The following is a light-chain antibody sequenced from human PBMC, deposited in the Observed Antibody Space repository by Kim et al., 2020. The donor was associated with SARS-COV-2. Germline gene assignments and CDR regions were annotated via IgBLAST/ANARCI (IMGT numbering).Light chain of an antibody. CDR1: RRISTS. CDR3: QQTYSVPNT. Sequence: SASVGDRVTITCRASRRISTSLHWYQHIPGKAPKFLIYAVSSLQSGVPSRFSGSGSGTDFTLTINSLQPEDFATYYCQQTYSVPNTFGQGTKLEI. J-gene: IGKJ2*01. V-gene: IGKV1-39*01. CDR2: AVS.